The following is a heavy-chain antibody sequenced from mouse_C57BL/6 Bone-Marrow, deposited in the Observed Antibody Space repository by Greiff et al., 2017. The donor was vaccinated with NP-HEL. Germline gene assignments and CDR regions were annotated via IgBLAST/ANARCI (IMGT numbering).Heavy chain of an antibody. CDR1: GFTFSNYW. D-gene: IGHD2-1*01. CDR2: IRLKSDNYAT. J-gene: IGHJ2*01. V-gene: IGHV6-3*01. Sequence: EVMLVESGGGLVQPGGSMKLSCVASGFTFSNYWMNWVRQSPEKGLEWVAQIRLKSDNYATHYAESVKGRFTISRDDSKSSVYLQMNNLRAEDTGIYYCTDPTLTTFDYWGQGTTLTVSS. CDR3: TDPTLTTFDY.